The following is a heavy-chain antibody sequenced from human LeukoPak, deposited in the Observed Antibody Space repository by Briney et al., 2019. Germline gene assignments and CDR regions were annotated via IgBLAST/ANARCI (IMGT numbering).Heavy chain of an antibody. CDR1: GYTFTSYY. D-gene: IGHD5-18*01. CDR2: INPSGGST. V-gene: IGHV1-46*01. CDR3: ARDLTPYSYGYALDY. J-gene: IGHJ4*02. Sequence: ASVKVSCKASGYTFTSYYMHWVRQAPGQGLEWMGIINPSGGSTGYAQKFQGRVTMTRDTSTSTVYMELSSLRSEDTAVYYCARDLTPYSYGYALDYWGQGTLVTVSS.